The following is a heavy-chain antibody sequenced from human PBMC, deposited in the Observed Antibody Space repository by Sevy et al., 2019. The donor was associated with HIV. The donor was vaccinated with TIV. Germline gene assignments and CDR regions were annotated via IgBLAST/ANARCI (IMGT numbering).Heavy chain of an antibody. J-gene: IGHJ4*02. Sequence: GGSLRLSCAASGFTFNSYTMSWVRQAPGKGLEWVSAISGSGGSTYYADSVKGRFTISRDNSKNTLYLQMISQRAEVTDVYYWSKEGPRFYYNSSGYYYAGEYYFDYWGQGTLVTVSS. CDR3: SKEGPRFYYNSSGYYYAGEYYFDY. V-gene: IGHV3-23*01. D-gene: IGHD3-22*01. CDR1: GFTFNSYT. CDR2: ISGSGGST.